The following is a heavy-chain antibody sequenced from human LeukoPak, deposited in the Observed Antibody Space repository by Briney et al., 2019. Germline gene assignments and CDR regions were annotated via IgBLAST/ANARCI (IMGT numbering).Heavy chain of an antibody. CDR1: GGSISSSNW. Sequence: SGTLSLTCAVSGGSISSSNWWSWVRQPPGKGLEWIGEIYHSGSTNYNPSLKSRVTISVDKSKNQFSLKLSSVTAADTAVYYCARAYSGSFWGNHDAFDIWGQGTMVTVSS. CDR2: IYHSGST. V-gene: IGHV4-4*02. J-gene: IGHJ3*02. CDR3: ARAYSGSFWGNHDAFDI. D-gene: IGHD1-26*01.